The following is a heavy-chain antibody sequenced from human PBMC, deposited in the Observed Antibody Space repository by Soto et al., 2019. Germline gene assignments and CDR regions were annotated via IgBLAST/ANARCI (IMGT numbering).Heavy chain of an antibody. CDR1: GGSVSSGSYY. J-gene: IGHJ2*01. Sequence: QVQLQESGPGLVKPSETLSLTCTVPGGSVSSGSYYWSWIRQPRGKGLEWIGYIYYSGSTNYNPSIKSRVTISVDTSKNQFSLKLSSVTAADTAVYYCARELWFDLWGRGTLVTVSS. CDR2: IYYSGST. V-gene: IGHV4-61*01. CDR3: ARELWFDL. D-gene: IGHD2-21*01.